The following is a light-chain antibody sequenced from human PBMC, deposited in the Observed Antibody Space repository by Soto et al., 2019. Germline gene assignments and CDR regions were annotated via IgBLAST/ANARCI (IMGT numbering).Light chain of an antibody. CDR2: EVS. Sequence: QSVLTQPASVSGSPGQSITISSTGTNSDVGGYNYVSWYQQYPGKAPKLMIYEVSNRPSGVSNRFSGSKSGNTASLTISGLQAEDEADYYCSSYTSSILVFGGGTKLSVL. CDR1: NSDVGGYNY. V-gene: IGLV2-14*01. J-gene: IGLJ3*02. CDR3: SSYTSSILV.